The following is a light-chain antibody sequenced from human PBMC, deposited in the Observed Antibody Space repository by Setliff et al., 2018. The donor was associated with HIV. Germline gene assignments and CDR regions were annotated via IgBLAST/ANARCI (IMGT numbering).Light chain of an antibody. J-gene: IGLJ1*01. CDR1: SSDVVHNNY. CDR3: SSYTGTSTFV. CDR2: DVT. V-gene: IGLV2-14*03. Sequence: QSVLTQPASVSGSPGQSITISCTGTSSDVVHNNYVSWYQQHPGKAPQLIIFDVTKRPSGVSNRFSGSKSGNTASLTISGLQAEDEGDYYCSSYTGTSTFVFGTGTKVTVL.